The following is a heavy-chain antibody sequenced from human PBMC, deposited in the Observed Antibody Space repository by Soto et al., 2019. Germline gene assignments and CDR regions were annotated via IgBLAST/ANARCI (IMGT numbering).Heavy chain of an antibody. Sequence: EVQLLESGGGLVQPGGSLRLSCAASGFTFSTFDMTWVRQAPGKGLEWVSLIRGVAGSTHYPDSVKGRFTISKDTSNNVLYLEMNNLRADDMAVYFCVKGAWLDYWGQGNMVTVSS. J-gene: IGHJ4*02. V-gene: IGHV3-23*01. CDR2: IRGVAGST. CDR1: GFTFSTFD. CDR3: VKGAWLDY.